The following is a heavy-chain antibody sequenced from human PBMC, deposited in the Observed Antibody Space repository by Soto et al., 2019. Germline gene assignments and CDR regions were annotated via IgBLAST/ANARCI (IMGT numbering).Heavy chain of an antibody. J-gene: IGHJ6*02. D-gene: IGHD2-2*01. CDR3: ARDSYCSSTSCYVSFDYYYYGMDV. Sequence: ASVKVSCKASGYTFTSYGISWVRQAPGQGLEWMGWISAYNGNTNYAQKLQGRVTMTTDTSTSTGYMELRSLRSDDTAVYYCARDSYCSSTSCYVSFDYYYYGMDVWGQGTTVTVSS. V-gene: IGHV1-18*04. CDR2: ISAYNGNT. CDR1: GYTFTSYG.